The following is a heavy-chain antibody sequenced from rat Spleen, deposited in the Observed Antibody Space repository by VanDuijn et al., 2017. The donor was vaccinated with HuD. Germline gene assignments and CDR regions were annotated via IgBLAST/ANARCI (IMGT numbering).Heavy chain of an antibody. CDR1: GYSITSSLR. CDR3: ARSSGDVMAA. D-gene: IGHD4-3*01. J-gene: IGHJ4*01. CDR2: ISSAGST. Sequence: EVQLQESGPGLVKPSQSLSLTCSVIGYSITSSLRWNWIRKFPGNKLEWMGYISSAGSTNYNPSLKSRISITRDTSKNQFFLQVNSVTTEDTATYYCARSSGDVMAAWGQGPSVTVSS. V-gene: IGHV3-3*01.